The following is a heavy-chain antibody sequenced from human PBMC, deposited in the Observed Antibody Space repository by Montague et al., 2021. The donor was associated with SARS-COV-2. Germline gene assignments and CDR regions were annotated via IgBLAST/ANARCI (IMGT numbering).Heavy chain of an antibody. CDR1: GGAISRYY. CDR2: IYYSGST. CDR3: AREGSGRGYYYYGMDV. D-gene: IGHD3-10*01. V-gene: IGHV4-59*01. J-gene: IGHJ6*02. Sequence: SETLSLTCTSSGGAISRYYGSWNRQPPGKVLEWIGYIYYSGSTNYNPSLKSRVTISVDTSKNQFSLKLSSVTAADTAVYYCAREGSGRGYYYYGMDVWGQGTTVTVSS.